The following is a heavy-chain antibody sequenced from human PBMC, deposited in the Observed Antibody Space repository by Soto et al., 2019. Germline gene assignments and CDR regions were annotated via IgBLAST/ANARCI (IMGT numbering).Heavy chain of an antibody. CDR1: GFTFSSYS. Sequence: GSLRLSCAASGFTFSSYSMNWVRQAPGKGLEWVSSISSSSSYVYYADSVKGRFTISRDNAKNSLYLQMNSLRAEDTAVYYCARDHSVVVVVAAVYYGMDVWGQGTTVTVSS. CDR2: ISSSSSYV. CDR3: ARDHSVVVVVAAVYYGMDV. D-gene: IGHD2-15*01. J-gene: IGHJ6*02. V-gene: IGHV3-21*01.